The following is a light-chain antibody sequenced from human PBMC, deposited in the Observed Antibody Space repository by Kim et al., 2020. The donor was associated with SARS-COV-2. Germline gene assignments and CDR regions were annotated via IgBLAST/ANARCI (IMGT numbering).Light chain of an antibody. CDR3: SSYTSSSTVV. CDR2: DVS. CDR1: SSDVGGYNY. V-gene: IGLV2-14*03. J-gene: IGLJ3*02. Sequence: QSALTQPASVSESPGQSITITCTGTSSDVGGYNYVSWYQQHPGKAPKLMIYDVSDRLSGVSNRFSGSRSGNTASLTISGLQAEVEAYYYCSSYTSSSTVVFGGGTKLTV.